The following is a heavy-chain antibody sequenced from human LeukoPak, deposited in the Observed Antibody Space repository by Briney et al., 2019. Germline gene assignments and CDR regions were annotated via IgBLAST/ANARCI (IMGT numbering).Heavy chain of an antibody. CDR2: ISDGAATT. CDR1: GFTFSSYE. Sequence: GGSLRLSCAVSGFTFSSYEMNWVRQAPGKGLEWVSLISDGAATTYYADSVKGRFTISRDNSKNTLYLQMISLRAEDTAVYYCANLNSGYATDFWGQGTLVTVSS. J-gene: IGHJ4*02. V-gene: IGHV3-23*01. CDR3: ANLNSGYATDF. D-gene: IGHD5-12*01.